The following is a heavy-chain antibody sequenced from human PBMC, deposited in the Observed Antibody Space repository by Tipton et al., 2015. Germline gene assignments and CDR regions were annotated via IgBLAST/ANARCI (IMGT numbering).Heavy chain of an antibody. CDR1: GFTFSSYS. D-gene: IGHD3-16*01. J-gene: IGHJ4*02. V-gene: IGHV3-7*01. CDR2: IKYDGSEK. Sequence: SLRLSCAASGFTFSSYSMSWVRQAPGKGLEWVANIKYDGSEKYYVDSVKGRFTISRDNAEKSLDLQMNSLRAEDTAVYYCSRVGEAWGQGTLVTVSS. CDR3: SRVGEA.